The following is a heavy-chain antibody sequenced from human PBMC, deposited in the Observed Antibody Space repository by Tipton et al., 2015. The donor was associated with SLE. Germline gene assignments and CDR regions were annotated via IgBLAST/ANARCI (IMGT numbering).Heavy chain of an antibody. J-gene: IGHJ3*02. CDR1: GGSISSGSYY. V-gene: IGHV4-61*09. Sequence: TLSLTCTVSGGSISSGSYYWSWIRQPAGKGLEWIGYIYTSGSTNYNPSLKSRVTISVDTSKNQFSLKLSSVTAADTAVYYCAREIIAAAGRGAFGIWGQGTMVTVSS. D-gene: IGHD6-13*01. CDR2: IYTSGST. CDR3: AREIIAAAGRGAFGI.